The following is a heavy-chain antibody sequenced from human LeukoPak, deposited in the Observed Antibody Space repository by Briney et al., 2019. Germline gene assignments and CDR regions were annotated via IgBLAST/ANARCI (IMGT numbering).Heavy chain of an antibody. J-gene: IGHJ5*02. Sequence: GGSLRLSCAASGFTFSSYWIHWVRQAPGKGLVWVSRINSDGSSTTYADSVKGRFTISRDNAKNTVYLQMNSLRAEDTAVYYCAKDPVYYYGSGSSNWFDPWGQGTLVTVSS. CDR3: AKDPVYYYGSGSSNWFDP. CDR2: INSDGSST. CDR1: GFTFSSYW. D-gene: IGHD3-10*01. V-gene: IGHV3-74*01.